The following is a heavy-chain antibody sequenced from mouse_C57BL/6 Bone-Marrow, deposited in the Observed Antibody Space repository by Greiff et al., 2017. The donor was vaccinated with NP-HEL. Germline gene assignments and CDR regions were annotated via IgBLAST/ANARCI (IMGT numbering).Heavy chain of an antibody. CDR3: ARREDGYYVRFAY. Sequence: QVQLQQPGAELVMPGASVKLSCKASGYTFTSYWMHWVKQRPGQGLEWIGEIDPSDSYTNYNQKFKGKSTLTVDKSSSTAYMQLSSLTSEDSAVDYCARREDGYYVRFAYWGQGTLVTVSA. D-gene: IGHD2-3*01. J-gene: IGHJ3*01. CDR2: IDPSDSYT. V-gene: IGHV1-69*01. CDR1: GYTFTSYW.